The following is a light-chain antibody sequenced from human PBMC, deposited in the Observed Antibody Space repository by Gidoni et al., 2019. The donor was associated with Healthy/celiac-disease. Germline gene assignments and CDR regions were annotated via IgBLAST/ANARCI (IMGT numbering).Light chain of an antibody. CDR3: SSYTSSSTPVV. CDR1: SSDVGGDNY. CDR2: DFS. J-gene: IGLJ2*01. V-gene: IGLV2-14*03. Sequence: QSALTQPASGSGSPGQSITLSCTGNSSDVGGDNYVSWYPQHPVKAPNIIIYDFSNRPAGVANRLSGSKSGNTASLTISRLQAEDEADYYCSSYTSSSTPVVFGGGTKLTVL.